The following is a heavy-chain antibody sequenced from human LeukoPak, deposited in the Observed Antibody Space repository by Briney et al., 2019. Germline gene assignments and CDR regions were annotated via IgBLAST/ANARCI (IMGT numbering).Heavy chain of an antibody. J-gene: IGHJ6*03. V-gene: IGHV3-20*04. D-gene: IGHD6-6*01. Sequence: GGSLRLSCAASGFTFSSYWMHWVRQAPGKGLEWVSGINWNGGSTGYADSVKGRFTISRDNAKNSLYLQMNSLRAEDTALYYCARVRYSSSSRAMTGYYMDVWGKGTTVTVSS. CDR3: ARVRYSSSSRAMTGYYMDV. CDR1: GFTFSSYW. CDR2: INWNGGST.